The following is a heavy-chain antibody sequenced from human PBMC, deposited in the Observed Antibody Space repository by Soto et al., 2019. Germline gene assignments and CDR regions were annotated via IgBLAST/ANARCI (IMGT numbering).Heavy chain of an antibody. CDR2: IIPIFGTA. D-gene: IGHD6-13*01. CDR3: ARQASIAAAGPTEPYYYYYGMDV. CDR1: GGTFSSYA. Sequence: GASVKVSCKASGGTFSSYAISWVRQAPGQGLEWMGGIIPIFGTANYAQKFQGRVTITADESTSTAYMELSSLRSEDTAVYYCARQASIAAAGPTEPYYYYYGMDVWGQGTTVTVSS. V-gene: IGHV1-69*13. J-gene: IGHJ6*02.